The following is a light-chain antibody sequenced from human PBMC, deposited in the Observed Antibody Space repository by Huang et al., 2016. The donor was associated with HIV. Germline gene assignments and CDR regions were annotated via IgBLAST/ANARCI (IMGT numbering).Light chain of an antibody. Sequence: EIVLTQSPATLSLSPGERATLSCRASQHVYSYLAWYQQKPGQAPRLLISDASNRAAGVPARFSGSGSGTDFNLTISSLEPDDFAVYYCQQRSNWPPLTFGGGTRVEIK. CDR3: QQRSNWPPLT. V-gene: IGKV3-11*01. CDR2: DAS. J-gene: IGKJ4*01. CDR1: QHVYSY.